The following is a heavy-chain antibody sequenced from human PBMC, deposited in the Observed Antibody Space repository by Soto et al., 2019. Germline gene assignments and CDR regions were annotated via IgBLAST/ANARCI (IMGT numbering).Heavy chain of an antibody. D-gene: IGHD2-15*01. CDR2: INHSGST. J-gene: IGHJ5*02. CDR1: GGSFSGYY. V-gene: IGHV4-34*01. Sequence: PSETLSLTCAVYGGSFSGYYWSWIRQPPGKGLEWIGEINHSGSTNYNPSLKSRVTISVDTSKNSLYLQMNSLRAEDTAVYYCARAYSSRFDPWGQGTPVTVSS. CDR3: ARAYSSRFDP.